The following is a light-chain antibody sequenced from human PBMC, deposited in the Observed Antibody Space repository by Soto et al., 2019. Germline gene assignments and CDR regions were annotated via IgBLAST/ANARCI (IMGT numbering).Light chain of an antibody. V-gene: IGKV1-33*01. CDR1: QNINNY. J-gene: IGKJ5*01. Sequence: DVQMTESPSSLSASVGDRVTITCQASQNINNYLNWYQQKPGRAPKLLIYAASNLEAGVPSRFRGSGSGTDFTFTISRLQAEDIATYYCQQYENLPTFGQGTRLEIK. CDR2: AAS. CDR3: QQYENLPT.